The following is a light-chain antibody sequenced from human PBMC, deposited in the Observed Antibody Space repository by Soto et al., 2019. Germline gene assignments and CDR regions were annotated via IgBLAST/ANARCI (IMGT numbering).Light chain of an antibody. Sequence: EIVMTQSPATLSVSPGERATLSCRASQSVSHNLAWYKQKPGQAPSLLFYGASFRATGVPARFSGSGSGTDFTLTISRLQSEDFAIYYCQQSNNWPYTFGHGTKLEIK. J-gene: IGKJ2*01. CDR1: QSVSHN. CDR3: QQSNNWPYT. V-gene: IGKV3-15*01. CDR2: GAS.